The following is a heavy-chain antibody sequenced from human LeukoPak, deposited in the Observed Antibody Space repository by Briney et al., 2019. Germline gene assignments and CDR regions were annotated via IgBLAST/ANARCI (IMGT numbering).Heavy chain of an antibody. Sequence: SETLTLTCTGSGCSISSYYWSWIRQPPGKGLEWIGYIYYSGSTNYNPSLKSRVTISVDTSKNQFSLKLSSVTAADTAVYYCARGPFDYWGQGTLVTVSS. CDR3: ARGPFDY. CDR2: IYYSGST. J-gene: IGHJ4*02. V-gene: IGHV4-59*01. CDR1: GCSISSYY.